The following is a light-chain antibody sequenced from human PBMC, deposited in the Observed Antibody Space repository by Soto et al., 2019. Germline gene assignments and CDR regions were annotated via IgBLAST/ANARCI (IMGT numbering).Light chain of an antibody. Sequence: EIVMTQSPATPSVSPGERATLSCRASQSVSSNLAWYQQKPGQAPRLLIYGASTRATGIPARFSGSGSGTEFTLTISSLQSEDFAVYYCQQYSNWPRTFGQGTKV. V-gene: IGKV3-15*01. CDR2: GAS. J-gene: IGKJ1*01. CDR3: QQYSNWPRT. CDR1: QSVSSN.